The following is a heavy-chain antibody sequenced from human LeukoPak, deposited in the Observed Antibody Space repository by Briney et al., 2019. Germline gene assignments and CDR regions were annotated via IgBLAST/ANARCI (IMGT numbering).Heavy chain of an antibody. CDR2: IYPGDSDT. J-gene: IGHJ4*02. D-gene: IGHD5-12*01. CDR1: GSTFTSYW. Sequence: GGSLKISCQDSGSTFTSYWIGWVRQLPGKGLEWMGIIYPGDSDTRYSPSFQGQVTISPDKSINTAYLQWSSLKASDTAMYYCARYGGATPFDHWGQGTLVTVSS. CDR3: ARYGGATPFDH. V-gene: IGHV5-51*01.